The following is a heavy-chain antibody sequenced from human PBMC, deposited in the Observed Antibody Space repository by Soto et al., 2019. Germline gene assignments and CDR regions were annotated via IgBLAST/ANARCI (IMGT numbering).Heavy chain of an antibody. CDR3: ASDLSGRADV. V-gene: IGHV3-74*01. J-gene: IGHJ6*02. Sequence: PVGSPRLSCAASGFTFSSYWVHCVRQAPGKGLVWVSRMNEDGGTTDYADSVKGRFTISRDNAKNTLYLQMNSLRVEDTAVYYCASDLSGRADVWGQGTTVTVFS. CDR1: GFTFSSYW. CDR2: MNEDGGTT. D-gene: IGHD3-10*01.